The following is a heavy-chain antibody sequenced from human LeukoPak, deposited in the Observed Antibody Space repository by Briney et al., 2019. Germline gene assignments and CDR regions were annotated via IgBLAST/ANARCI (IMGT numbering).Heavy chain of an antibody. CDR1: GGSISSHY. CDR2: IYYSGST. Sequence: SETLSLTCIVSGGSISSHYWSWIRQPPGKGLEWIGYIYYSGSTNHKPSLKSRVTISADTSKNQFSLKLSSVTAADTAVYYCARATYYDFWSGYGFDIWGQGTMVTVSS. J-gene: IGHJ3*02. D-gene: IGHD3-3*01. V-gene: IGHV4-59*11. CDR3: ARATYYDFWSGYGFDI.